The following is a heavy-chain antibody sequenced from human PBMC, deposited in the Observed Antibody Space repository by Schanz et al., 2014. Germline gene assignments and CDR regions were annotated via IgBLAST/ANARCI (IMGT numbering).Heavy chain of an antibody. CDR3: AKEKEEVAADGYFFDY. D-gene: IGHD6-13*01. V-gene: IGHV3-30*18. Sequence: QVPLVESGGGVVQPGRSLRLSCAASGITLSGYGLHWVRQAPGKGLEWVGFISFDGRNTGYAHSVKGRFTISRDNSKNTVNLQMNSRRAEATAVYCGAKEKEEVAADGYFFDYWGQGTLXTVSS. CDR1: GITLSGYG. J-gene: IGHJ4*02. CDR2: ISFDGRNT.